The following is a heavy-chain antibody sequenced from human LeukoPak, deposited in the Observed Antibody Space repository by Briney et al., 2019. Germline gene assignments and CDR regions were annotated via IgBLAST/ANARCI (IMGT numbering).Heavy chain of an antibody. CDR1: GGSFSSYY. J-gene: IGHJ2*01. Sequence: SETLSLTCGVYGGSFSSYYWTWIRQSPGKGLEWIGEINHSGRTNYNPSLKSRVTISVDTSKNQFSLKLSSVTAADTAVYYCARLPRWWYFDLWGRGTLVTVSS. CDR2: INHSGRT. CDR3: ARLPRWWYFDL. V-gene: IGHV4-34*01.